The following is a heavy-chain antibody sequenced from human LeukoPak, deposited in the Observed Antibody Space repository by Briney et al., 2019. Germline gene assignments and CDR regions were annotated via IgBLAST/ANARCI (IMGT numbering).Heavy chain of an antibody. CDR2: INHGGST. CDR1: GGALSGFY. J-gene: IGHJ4*02. CDR3: AREGRMSMGIEY. D-gene: IGHD4/OR15-4a*01. V-gene: IGHV4-34*01. Sequence: SETLSLTCAVYGGALSGFYWSWIRQSPGKGLEWIGEINHGGSTNYNPSLKSRVTMSVDTSKNHFSLKLSSVTAADTAVYFCAREGRMSMGIEYWGQGTLVTVSS.